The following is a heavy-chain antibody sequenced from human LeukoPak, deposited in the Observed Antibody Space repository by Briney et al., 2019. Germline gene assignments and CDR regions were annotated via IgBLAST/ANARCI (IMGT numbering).Heavy chain of an antibody. V-gene: IGHV4-39*07. CDR3: ARPSGWSSVTTHAFDI. Sequence: SSETLSLTCTVSGGSISSSSYYWGWIRQPPGKGLEWIGSIYYSGSTYYNPSLKSRVTISVDTSKNQFSLKLSSVTAADTAVYYCARPSGWSSVTTHAFDIWGQGTMVTVSS. D-gene: IGHD6-19*01. CDR1: GGSISSSSYY. CDR2: IYYSGST. J-gene: IGHJ3*02.